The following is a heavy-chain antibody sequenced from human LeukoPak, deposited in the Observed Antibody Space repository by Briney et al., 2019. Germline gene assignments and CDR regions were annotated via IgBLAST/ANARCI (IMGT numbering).Heavy chain of an antibody. Sequence: SETLSLTCTVSGGPISSYYWSWIRQPTGKVVEWIGYIYYSGSTNYNPSLKSRVTISVDTSKNQFSLKLSSVTAADTAVYYCARGYCSSTSCPFDYWGQGTLVTVSS. D-gene: IGHD2-2*01. J-gene: IGHJ4*02. CDR3: ARGYCSSTSCPFDY. V-gene: IGHV4-59*13. CDR1: GGPISSYY. CDR2: IYYSGST.